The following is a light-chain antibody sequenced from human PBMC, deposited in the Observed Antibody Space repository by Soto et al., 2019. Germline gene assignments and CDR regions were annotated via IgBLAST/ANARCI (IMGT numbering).Light chain of an antibody. CDR3: TSYSSRGPHV. J-gene: IGLJ1*01. CDR2: EVT. CDR1: TSDVGGHDF. Sequence: QSVLTQPASVSGSPGQSITISCSGSTSDVGGHDFVSWYQHHPGKAPKLLIFEVTNRPSGVSHRFSGSKSGNTASLTISGLQVEDEADYYCTSYSSRGPHVFGTGTKVTVL. V-gene: IGLV2-14*01.